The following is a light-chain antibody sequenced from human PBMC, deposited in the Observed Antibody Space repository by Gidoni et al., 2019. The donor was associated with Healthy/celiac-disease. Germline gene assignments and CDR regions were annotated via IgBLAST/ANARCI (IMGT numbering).Light chain of an antibody. CDR2: GKN. J-gene: IGLJ1*01. CDR1: SLRSYY. V-gene: IGLV3-19*01. Sequence: SSELTQDPAVSVALGQTVRITCQGDSLRSYYASWYQQKPGQAPVLVIYGKNNRPSGIPYRFSGSSSGHTASLTITRAQAYDEADSYCTSRDSSGNHYVFGTWPKVTVL. CDR3: TSRDSSGNHYV.